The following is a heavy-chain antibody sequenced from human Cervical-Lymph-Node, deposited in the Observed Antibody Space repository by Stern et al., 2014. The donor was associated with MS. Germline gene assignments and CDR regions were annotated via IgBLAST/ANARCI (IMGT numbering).Heavy chain of an antibody. CDR3: ARDISAGDFDY. V-gene: IGHV3-48*01. J-gene: IGHJ4*02. Sequence: VQLVQSGGGLVQPGGSLRISCAASGFIFSSYSMNWVRQAPGKGLEWVAYISSSSVTISYADSVKGRFTISRDNARDSLYLQLNSLRAEDTAVYYCARDISAGDFDYWGQGTLVTVSS. D-gene: IGHD6-13*01. CDR2: ISSSSVTI. CDR1: GFIFSSYS.